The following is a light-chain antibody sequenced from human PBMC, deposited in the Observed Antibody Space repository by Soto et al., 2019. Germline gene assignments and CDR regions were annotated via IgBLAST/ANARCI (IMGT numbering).Light chain of an antibody. CDR2: DVI. Sequence: QSVLTQPRSVSGSPGQSVTISCTGTSSDVGTYTYVSWYQQHPGKAPKLIIYDVIKRPSGVPDRFSGSKSGNTASLTISGLQAEDEADYYRCSYAGSYTHVFGTGTKVTVL. CDR3: CSYAGSYTHV. J-gene: IGLJ1*01. V-gene: IGLV2-11*01. CDR1: SSDVGTYTY.